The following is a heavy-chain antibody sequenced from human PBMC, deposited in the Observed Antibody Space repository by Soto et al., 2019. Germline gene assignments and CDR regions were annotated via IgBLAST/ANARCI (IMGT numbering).Heavy chain of an antibody. CDR1: GYTFTSYD. D-gene: IGHD6-19*01. Sequence: QVQLVQSGAEVKKPGASVKVSCKASGYTFTSYDMTWVRKATGQGLDWMGWMNSNSGNTGYVQKFQGRVTMTRNTSISTAYMELRRLRSENTALYYCARCRESSGSFYWGQGTMVTVSS. CDR3: ARCRESSGSFY. J-gene: IGHJ4*02. CDR2: MNSNSGNT. V-gene: IGHV1-8*01.